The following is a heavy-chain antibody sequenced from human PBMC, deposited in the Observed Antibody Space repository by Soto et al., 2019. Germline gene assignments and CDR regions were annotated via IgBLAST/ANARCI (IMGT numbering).Heavy chain of an antibody. D-gene: IGHD4-4*01. CDR3: ARTTHPDDYSSWFDP. CDR1: GYTFTSYG. Sequence: ASVKVSCKASGYTFTSYGISWVRQAPGQGLEWMGWISAYNGNTNYAQKLQGRVTMTTDTSTSTAYMELRSLRSDDTAVYYCARTTHPDDYSSWFDPWGQGTLVTVSS. V-gene: IGHV1-18*01. CDR2: ISAYNGNT. J-gene: IGHJ5*02.